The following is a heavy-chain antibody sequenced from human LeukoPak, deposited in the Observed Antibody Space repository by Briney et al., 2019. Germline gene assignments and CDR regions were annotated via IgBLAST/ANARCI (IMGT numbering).Heavy chain of an antibody. V-gene: IGHV4-34*01. CDR2: INHSGST. CDR1: GFTFSSYA. Sequence: GSLRLSCAASGFTFSSYAMSWIRQPPGKGLEWIGEINHSGSTNYNPSLKSRVTISVDTSKNQFSLKLSSVTAADTAVYYCARGVKPVYSYGLDYWGQGTLVTVSS. J-gene: IGHJ4*02. CDR3: ARGVKPVYSYGLDY. D-gene: IGHD5-18*01.